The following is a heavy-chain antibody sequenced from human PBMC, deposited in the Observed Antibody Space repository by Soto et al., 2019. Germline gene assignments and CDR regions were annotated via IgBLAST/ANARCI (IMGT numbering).Heavy chain of an antibody. J-gene: IGHJ5*02. V-gene: IGHV4-34*01. CDR1: GGYPNGYY. Sequence: PPDTLSLTCTVYGGYPNGYYWNWIRHPPGKGLEWIGETNHTGGTHYNPSLKSRVTMSVDTSKNQFSLRLSSVTAADTAIYYCATRITVFGLLIPPFDPWGQGTQVTVSS. D-gene: IGHD3-3*01. CDR3: ATRITVFGLLIPPFDP. CDR2: TNHTGGT.